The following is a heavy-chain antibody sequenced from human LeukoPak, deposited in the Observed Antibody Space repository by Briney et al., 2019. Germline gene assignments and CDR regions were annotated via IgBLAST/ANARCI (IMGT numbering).Heavy chain of an antibody. V-gene: IGHV3-66*01. Sequence: GGSLRLSCAVSGFTVSSKYMSWVRQAPGKGLEWVSVIYSGGSTYYADSVKGRFTISRDNSKNTLYLQMNSLRAEDTAVYYCATESVTVTGGMGYFDYWGQGTLVTVSS. CDR1: GFTVSSKY. CDR3: ATESVTVTGGMGYFDY. J-gene: IGHJ4*02. CDR2: IYSGGST. D-gene: IGHD2-21*02.